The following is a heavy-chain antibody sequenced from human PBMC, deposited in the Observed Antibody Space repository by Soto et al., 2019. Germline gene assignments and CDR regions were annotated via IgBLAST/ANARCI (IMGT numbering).Heavy chain of an antibody. CDR3: VKAAARGDY. CDR2: IYHSGST. CDR1: GGSVSGAGYS. Sequence: SETLSLTCAVSGGSVSGAGYSWSWIRQPPGGGLDWIGYIYHSGSTYYNPSLKSRVTISVDRSKNQFSLKLSSVTAEDTAVYYCVKAAARGDYWGQGTLVTVSS. V-gene: IGHV4-30-2*01. D-gene: IGHD6-13*01. J-gene: IGHJ4*02.